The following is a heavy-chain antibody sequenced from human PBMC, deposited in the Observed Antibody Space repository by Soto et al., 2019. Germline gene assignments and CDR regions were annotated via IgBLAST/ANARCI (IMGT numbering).Heavy chain of an antibody. V-gene: IGHV3-74*01. D-gene: IGHD3-22*01. J-gene: IGHJ4*02. CDR1: GFTFSSYW. CDR2: LKSDGSGT. Sequence: EVQLVESGGGLVQPGGSLRLSCAASGFTFSSYWMHWVRQAPGKGLVWVSRLKSDGSGTTYADSVKGRLTISKDNAKNTLYLQINSLRAEDTAVYYCVRGNSDYYDGNGYLGRHWGKGTLVTVSS. CDR3: VRGNSDYYDGNGYLGRH.